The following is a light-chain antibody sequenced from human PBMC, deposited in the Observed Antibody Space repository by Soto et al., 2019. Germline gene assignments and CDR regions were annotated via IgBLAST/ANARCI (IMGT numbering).Light chain of an antibody. J-gene: IGKJ1*01. V-gene: IGKV3-11*01. Sequence: EIVLTQSPVTLSLSQGEGATLSCKASQSISIDLAWYQRKPGQVPRLLIYDSSSRSTGILGRFTGSGSGTDFTLAISSLESEDFAVYYCQQRGNWPRTWAFGHGTKVEV. CDR2: DSS. CDR3: QQRGNWPRTWA. CDR1: QSISID.